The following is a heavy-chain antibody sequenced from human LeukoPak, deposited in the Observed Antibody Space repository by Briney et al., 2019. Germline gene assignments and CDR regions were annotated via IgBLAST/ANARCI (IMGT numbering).Heavy chain of an antibody. CDR3: ARDVLGQGVDY. Sequence: GGSLRLSCAASGFTFSSHWMHWVRQTPGKGLMWVSHMNSDGSSTTYADSVKGRFTISRDNAKNTLYLQMKSLRADDTALYYCARDVLGQGVDYWGQGTLVTVSS. V-gene: IGHV3-74*01. CDR2: MNSDGSST. J-gene: IGHJ4*02. CDR1: GFTFSSHW. D-gene: IGHD2-8*01.